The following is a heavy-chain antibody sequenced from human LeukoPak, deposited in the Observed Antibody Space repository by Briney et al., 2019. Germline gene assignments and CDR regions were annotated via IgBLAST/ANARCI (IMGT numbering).Heavy chain of an antibody. CDR3: ARATHDYGDPYYFDY. J-gene: IGHJ4*02. CDR2: IYYSGST. D-gene: IGHD4-17*01. V-gene: IGHV4-59*01. CDR1: GGSIGSYY. Sequence: SETLSLTCTVSGGSIGSYYWSWIRQPPGKGLEWIGYIYYSGSTNYNPSLKSRVTISVDTSKNQFSLKLSSVTAADTAVYYCARATHDYGDPYYFDYWGQGTLVTVSS.